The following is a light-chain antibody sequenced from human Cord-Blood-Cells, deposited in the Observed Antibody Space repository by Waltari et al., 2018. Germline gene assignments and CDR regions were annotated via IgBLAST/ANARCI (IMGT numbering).Light chain of an antibody. V-gene: IGLV2-14*03. Sequence: QSALTQPASVSGSPGQSITISCTGTSSDVGGYNYLSWYQQHPGKAPKLMIYDVSNRPSGVSNRCSGSKSGNTASLTISGLQAEDEADYYCSSYTSSSTWVFGGGTKLTVL. J-gene: IGLJ3*02. CDR3: SSYTSSSTWV. CDR1: SSDVGGYNY. CDR2: DVS.